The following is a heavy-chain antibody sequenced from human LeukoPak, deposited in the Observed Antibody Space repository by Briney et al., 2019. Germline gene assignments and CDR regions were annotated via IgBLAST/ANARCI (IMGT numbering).Heavy chain of an antibody. V-gene: IGHV7-4-1*02. CDR2: INTNTEKS. CDR1: GYIFTSYF. D-gene: IGHD6-25*01. Sequence: ASVKVSCKASGYIFTSYFMHWVRQAPGQGLEWMGWINTNTEKSTYAPGFTGRYVCSLDSSVNTAYLQISSLKAEDTALYYCATGGGYRFAYWGQGTLVTVSS. CDR3: ATGGGYRFAY. J-gene: IGHJ4*02.